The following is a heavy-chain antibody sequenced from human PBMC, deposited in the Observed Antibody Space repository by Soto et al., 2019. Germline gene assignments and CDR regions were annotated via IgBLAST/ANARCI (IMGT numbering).Heavy chain of an antibody. D-gene: IGHD3-16*01. CDR3: ARPWGQLSTYYYGMDT. J-gene: IGHJ6*02. CDR1: GFTFRNYA. V-gene: IGHV3-30-3*01. Sequence: LRLSCAASGFTFRNYAMHWVRQAPGKGLEWVATISYDGDNKYYTDSVKGPFTISRDNSKNTLYLQMNSLRPEDTAVYYCARPWGQLSTYYYGMDTWGQGTTVTVPS. CDR2: ISYDGDNK.